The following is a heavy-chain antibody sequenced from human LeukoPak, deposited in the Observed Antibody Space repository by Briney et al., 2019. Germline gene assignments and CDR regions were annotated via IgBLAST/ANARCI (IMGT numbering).Heavy chain of an antibody. CDR2: ISSSSATI. CDR3: ARVGSGCVDY. D-gene: IGHD6-19*01. J-gene: IGHJ4*02. Sequence: GGSLRLSCAASGFTFSIYSMNWVRQAPGKGLEWVSHISSSSATIYYADSVKGRFTISRDNAKNSLYLQMNSLRAEDTAVYYCARVGSGCVDYWGQGTLVTVSS. V-gene: IGHV3-48*01. CDR1: GFTFSIYS.